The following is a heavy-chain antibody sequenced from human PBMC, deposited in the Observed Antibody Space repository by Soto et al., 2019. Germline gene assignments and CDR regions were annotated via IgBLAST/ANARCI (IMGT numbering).Heavy chain of an antibody. CDR2: IKQDGSEN. J-gene: IGHJ5*02. V-gene: IGHV3-7*03. D-gene: IGHD1-20*01. CDR3: AKQYIWNPDDP. CDR1: GFIFSTYW. Sequence: EVQLVESGGGLAQPGGSLRLSCVGSGFIFSTYWMSWVRQAPGKGPEWVANIKQDGSENQYVDSVRGRFTISRDNSKNTLSLQMSSLRAEDTAVYFCAKQYIWNPDDPWGQGTLVTVSS.